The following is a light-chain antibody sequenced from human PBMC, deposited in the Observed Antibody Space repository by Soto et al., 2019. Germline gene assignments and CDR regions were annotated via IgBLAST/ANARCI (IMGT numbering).Light chain of an antibody. CDR2: VNN. V-gene: IGLV1-51*01. J-gene: IGLJ2*01. CDR1: SSNIANNY. Sequence: QSVLTQPPSVSAAPGQKVTISCSGSSSNIANNYVSWYQQLPGTAPKLLIYVNNKRPSEIPDRFSGSKSGTSATLGITGLQTGDEADYYCGTWDSRLSAVVFGGGTKLTVL. CDR3: GTWDSRLSAVV.